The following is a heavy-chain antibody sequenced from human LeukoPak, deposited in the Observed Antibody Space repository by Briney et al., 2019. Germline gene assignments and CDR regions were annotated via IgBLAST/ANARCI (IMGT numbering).Heavy chain of an antibody. CDR1: GFTLSSYA. CDR3: AKETGYSGYDYSDY. Sequence: GGSLRLSCAASGFTLSSYAMSWVRQAPGKGLEWVSGISGSGGSTYYADSVKGRFTISRDNSKNTLYLQMNSLRAEDTAVYYCAKETGYSGYDYSDYWGQGTLVTVSS. D-gene: IGHD5-12*01. CDR2: ISGSGGST. J-gene: IGHJ4*02. V-gene: IGHV3-23*01.